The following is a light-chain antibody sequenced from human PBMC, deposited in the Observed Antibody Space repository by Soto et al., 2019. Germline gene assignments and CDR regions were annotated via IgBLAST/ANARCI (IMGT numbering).Light chain of an antibody. CDR2: GAS. CDR1: QSVSSN. J-gene: IGKJ3*01. CDR3: QQYNNWPV. Sequence: EIVLTQSPATLSLSPWEGATLSCRPSQSVSSNLAWYQQKPGHAPRLLIYGASTRASGIPARFSGSGSGTEFTLTICSLQSEDFAVYYCQQYNNWPVFGPGTKVDI. V-gene: IGKV3-15*01.